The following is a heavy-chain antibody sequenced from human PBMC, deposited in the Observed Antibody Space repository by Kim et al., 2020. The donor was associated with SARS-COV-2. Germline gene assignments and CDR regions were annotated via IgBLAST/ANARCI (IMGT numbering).Heavy chain of an antibody. CDR1: GYIFSTYH. CDR2: INPVGGKT. D-gene: IGHD3-9*01. CDR3: AREQTAGFYNY. J-gene: IGHJ4*02. V-gene: IGHV1-46*01. Sequence: ASVKVSCKASGYIFSTYHMQWVRQAPGQGLEWMGIINPVGGKTYYAEKFQGRFTVTTDTSASTVYMELSSLKSEDTAIYYCAREQTAGFYNYWGQGTLVTVSS.